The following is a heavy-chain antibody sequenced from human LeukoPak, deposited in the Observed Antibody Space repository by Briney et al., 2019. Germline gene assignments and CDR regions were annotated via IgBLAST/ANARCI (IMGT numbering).Heavy chain of an antibody. CDR3: ARDNRVTGRAFDI. J-gene: IGHJ3*02. Sequence: SETLSLTCTVSGGSISSSSYYWGWIRQPPGKGLEWIGSIYYSGSTYYNPPLKSRVTISVDTSKNQFSLKLSSVTAADTAVYYCARDNRVTGRAFDIWGQGTMVTVSS. V-gene: IGHV4-39*07. CDR2: IYYSGST. D-gene: IGHD1-14*01. CDR1: GGSISSSSYY.